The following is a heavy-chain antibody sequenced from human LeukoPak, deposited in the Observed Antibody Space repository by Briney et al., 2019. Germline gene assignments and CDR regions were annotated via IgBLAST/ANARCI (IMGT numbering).Heavy chain of an antibody. Sequence: AGGSLRLSCAASGFTVSSNYMSWVRQALGKGLEWVSVIDSDDSTHYADSVKGRFTISRDNSKNTVYLQMNSLRAEDTAVYYCAREWGRSYYDFWSGSKMYNWFDPWGQGTLVTVSS. V-gene: IGHV3-66*01. CDR1: GFTVSSNY. D-gene: IGHD3-3*01. CDR2: IDSDDST. J-gene: IGHJ5*02. CDR3: AREWGRSYYDFWSGSKMYNWFDP.